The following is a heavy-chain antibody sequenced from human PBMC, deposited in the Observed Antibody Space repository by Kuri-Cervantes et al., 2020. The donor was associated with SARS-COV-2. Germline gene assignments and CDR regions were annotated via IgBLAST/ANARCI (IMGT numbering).Heavy chain of an antibody. Sequence: ASVKVSCKASGYTFTGYYMHWVRQAPGQGLEWMGWINPNSGGTNYAQKFQGRVTMTRDTSISTAYMELSSLRSEDTAVYYCATGPPETVRWFDPWGQGTLVTVSS. V-gene: IGHV1-2*02. CDR2: INPNSGGT. D-gene: IGHD1-14*01. CDR1: GYTFTGYY. CDR3: ATGPPETVRWFDP. J-gene: IGHJ5*02.